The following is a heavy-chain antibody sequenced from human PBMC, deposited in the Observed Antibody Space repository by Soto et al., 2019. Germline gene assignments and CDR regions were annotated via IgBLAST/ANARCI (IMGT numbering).Heavy chain of an antibody. V-gene: IGHV1-46*01. CDR1: GYTFTSYY. J-gene: IGHJ3*02. CDR2: INPGGGDT. CDR3: ARPLAELLEEAFDI. D-gene: IGHD2-15*01. Sequence: ASVKVSCKASGYTFTSYYIHWVRQAPGQGLEWLGIINPGGGDTRYAQKFQGRVTMTRDTSTSTVYMDLSSLRSEDTAMYYCARPLAELLEEAFDIWGQGTMVTVSS.